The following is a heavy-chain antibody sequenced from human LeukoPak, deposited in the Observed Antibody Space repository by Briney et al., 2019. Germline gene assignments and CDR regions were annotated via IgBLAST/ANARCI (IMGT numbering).Heavy chain of an antibody. J-gene: IGHJ4*02. V-gene: IGHV4-61*01. CDR2: IYYSGST. Sequence: PSETLSLTCTVSGGSVSSGSYYWSWIRQPPGKGLEWIGYIYYSGSTNYNPSLKSRVTISVDTSKNQFSLKLSSVPAADTAVYYCARVGYQLLYDYWGQGTLVTVSS. CDR1: GGSVSSGSYY. D-gene: IGHD2-2*02. CDR3: ARVGYQLLYDY.